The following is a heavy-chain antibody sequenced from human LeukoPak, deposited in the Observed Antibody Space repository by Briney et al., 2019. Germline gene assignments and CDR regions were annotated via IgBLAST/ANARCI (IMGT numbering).Heavy chain of an antibody. Sequence: GGSLRLSCAASGFTFSSYWMSWVRQAPGKGLEWVANIKQDGSEKYYVDSVKGRFTISRDNAKNSLYPQMNSLRAEDTAVYYCAKGGAVSSKSITMIRGTRRYYYYMDVWGKGTTVTISS. CDR2: IKQDGSEK. J-gene: IGHJ6*03. CDR3: AKGGAVSSKSITMIRGTRRYYYYMDV. V-gene: IGHV3-7*03. CDR1: GFTFSSYW. D-gene: IGHD3-10*01.